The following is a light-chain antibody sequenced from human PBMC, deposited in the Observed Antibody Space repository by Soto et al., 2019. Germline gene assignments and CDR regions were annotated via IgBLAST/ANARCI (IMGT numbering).Light chain of an antibody. V-gene: IGLV1-44*01. Sequence: QSVLTQPPSSSGTPGQRVTISGSGSSSSIGSNTVSWDQQLPVTAPKLLIYINNQLPSGVPARSSGSKSSPSASLAISGLQSEDDDDYSCAAWDDSLNGYVFGTGPKLTVL. J-gene: IGLJ1*01. CDR2: INN. CDR1: SSSIGSNT. CDR3: AAWDDSLNGYV.